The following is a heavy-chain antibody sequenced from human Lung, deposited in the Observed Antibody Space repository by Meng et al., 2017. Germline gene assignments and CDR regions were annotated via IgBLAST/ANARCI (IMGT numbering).Heavy chain of an antibody. V-gene: IGHV1-46*01. Sequence: ASVKVSCKASGYTFTSYYMHWVRQAHGQGLEWMGIINPSGSSTSYAQKFQGRVTMTRDTSTRTAYMELSSLRSEDTAVYYCARDLAAVAGFDYWGQGTLVTVS. J-gene: IGHJ4*02. CDR1: GYTFTSYY. D-gene: IGHD6-19*01. CDR2: INPSGSST. CDR3: ARDLAAVAGFDY.